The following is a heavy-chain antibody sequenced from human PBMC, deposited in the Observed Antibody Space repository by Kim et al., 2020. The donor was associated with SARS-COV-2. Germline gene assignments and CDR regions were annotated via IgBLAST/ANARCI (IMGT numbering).Heavy chain of an antibody. CDR1: GFTLSLYS. CDR2: ISDSSSTT. J-gene: IGHJ3*02. D-gene: IGHD1-7*01. Sequence: GGSLILSCATSGFTLSLYSMNWVRQAPGKGLEWVSHISDSSSTTKYADSVKGRFTISRDNAKNSLNLQINSLRAEDSAVYYCVRENYWAFDIWGQGTMVT. CDR3: VRENYWAFDI. V-gene: IGHV3-48*04.